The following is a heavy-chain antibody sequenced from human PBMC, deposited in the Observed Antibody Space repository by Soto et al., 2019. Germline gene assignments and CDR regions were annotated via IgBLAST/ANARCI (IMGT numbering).Heavy chain of an antibody. D-gene: IGHD7-27*01. CDR3: ARHGPGENYFDY. CDR1: GYTFTSYG. CDR2: IGASSGNT. J-gene: IGHJ4*02. V-gene: IGHV1-18*04. Sequence: QVQLVQSGAEVKKPGASLRVSCKASGYTFTSYGISWVRQAPGQGLEWMGWIGASSGNTNYAQNLQGRVTMTTDTSTSTAYMELRSLRSDDTAVYYCARHGPGENYFDYWGRGTLVTVSS.